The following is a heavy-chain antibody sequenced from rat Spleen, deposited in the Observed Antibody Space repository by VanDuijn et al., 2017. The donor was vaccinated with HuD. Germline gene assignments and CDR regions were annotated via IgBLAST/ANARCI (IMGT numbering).Heavy chain of an antibody. CDR3: VRQGYLRDWYFDF. CDR2: INYDTGTT. V-gene: IGHV5-25*01. Sequence: EVQLVESGGGLVQPGRSMKLSCAASGFTFSNYYMAWVRQSPKKGLEWVAYINYDTGTTYYRDSVKGRFTISRDNAKSTLYLEMDRLRSEDMATYYCVRQGYLRDWYFDFWGPGTMVTVSS. CDR1: GFTFSNYY. J-gene: IGHJ1*01. D-gene: IGHD2-5*01.